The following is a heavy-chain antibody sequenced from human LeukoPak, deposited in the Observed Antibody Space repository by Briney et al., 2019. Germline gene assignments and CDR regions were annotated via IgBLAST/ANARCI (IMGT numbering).Heavy chain of an antibody. Sequence: PSETLSLTCTVSGGSISSYYWSWIRQPPGKGLEWIGYIYYSGSTNYNPSLKSRVTISVDTSKNQFSLKLSSVTAADTAVYYCARGYCSGGSCYSVQGMDVWGQGTTVTVSS. V-gene: IGHV4-59*12. CDR1: GGSISSYY. D-gene: IGHD2-15*01. CDR3: ARGYCSGGSCYSVQGMDV. J-gene: IGHJ6*02. CDR2: IYYSGST.